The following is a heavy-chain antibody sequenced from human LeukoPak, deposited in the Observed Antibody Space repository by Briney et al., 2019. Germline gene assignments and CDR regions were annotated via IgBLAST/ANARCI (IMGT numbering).Heavy chain of an antibody. J-gene: IGHJ4*02. CDR2: INPSGGST. V-gene: IGHV1-46*01. CDR3: ARVPWRNFNDILTGYSYYFDY. Sequence: GASVKVSCKASGYTFTSYYMHWVRQAPGQGLEWMGIINPSGGSTSYAQKFQGRVTITADESTSTAYMELSSLRSEDTAVYYCARVPWRNFNDILTGYSYYFDYWGQGTLVTVSS. D-gene: IGHD3-9*01. CDR1: GYTFTSYY.